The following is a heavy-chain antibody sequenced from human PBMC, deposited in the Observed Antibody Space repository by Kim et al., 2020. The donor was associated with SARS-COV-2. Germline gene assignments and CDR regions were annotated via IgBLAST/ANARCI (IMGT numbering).Heavy chain of an antibody. V-gene: IGHV1-69*13. CDR1: GGTFSSYA. CDR2: IIPIFGTA. D-gene: IGHD3-10*01. CDR3: ARDDLRPYGSGSPPFDY. J-gene: IGHJ4*02. Sequence: SVKVSCKASGGTFSSYAISWVRQAPGQGLEWMGGIIPIFGTANYAQKFQGRVTITADESTSTAYMELSSLRSEDTAVYYCARDDLRPYGSGSPPFDYWGQGTLVTVSS.